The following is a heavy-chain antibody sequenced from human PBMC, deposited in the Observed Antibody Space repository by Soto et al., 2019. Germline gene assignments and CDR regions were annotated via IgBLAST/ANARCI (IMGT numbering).Heavy chain of an antibody. CDR2: TYYRSKWYN. CDR3: ASMSIAARHYYYGMDV. J-gene: IGHJ6*02. CDR1: GDSVSSNSAA. V-gene: IGHV6-1*01. Sequence: SQTLSLTCVISGDSVSSNSAAWNWIRQSPSRGLEWLGRTYYRSKWYNDYAVSVKSRITINPDTSKNQFSLQLNSVTPEDTAVYYCASMSIAARHYYYGMDVWGQGTPVTVSS. D-gene: IGHD6-6*01.